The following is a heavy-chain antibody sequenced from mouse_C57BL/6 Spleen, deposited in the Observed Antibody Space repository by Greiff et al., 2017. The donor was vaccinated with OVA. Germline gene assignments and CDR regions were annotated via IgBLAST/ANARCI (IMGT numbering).Heavy chain of an antibody. J-gene: IGHJ3*01. CDR2: IYPGDGDT. D-gene: IGHD2-3*01. CDR3: ARSSPDGYYDWFAY. CDR1: GYAFSSSW. V-gene: IGHV1-82*01. Sequence: LQESGPELVKPGASVKISCKASGYAFSSSWMNWVKQRPGKGLEWIGRIYPGDGDTNYNGKFKGKATLTADKSSSTAYMQLSSLTSEDSAVYFCARSSPDGYYDWFAYWGQGTLVTVSA.